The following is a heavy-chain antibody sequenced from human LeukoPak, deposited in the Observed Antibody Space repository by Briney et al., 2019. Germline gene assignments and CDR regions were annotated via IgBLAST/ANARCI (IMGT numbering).Heavy chain of an antibody. Sequence: GGSLRLSCVASGFTFSIYGMHWVRQAPGKGLEWVAVISYDGSNKYYADSVKGRFTISRDNSKNTLYLQMNSLRAEDTAVYYCARDGLRYCSSTSCYASDYWGQGTLVTVSS. CDR3: ARDGLRYCSSTSCYASDY. V-gene: IGHV3-30*19. J-gene: IGHJ4*02. D-gene: IGHD2-2*01. CDR2: ISYDGSNK. CDR1: GFTFSIYG.